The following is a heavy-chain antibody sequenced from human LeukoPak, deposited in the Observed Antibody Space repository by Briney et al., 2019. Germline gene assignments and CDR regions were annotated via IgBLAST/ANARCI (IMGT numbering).Heavy chain of an antibody. CDR3: ARHSNRNHIDY. CDR1: GYAFSSHW. V-gene: IGHV5-51*01. D-gene: IGHD1-14*01. CDR2: TYPDDSDT. Sequence: GESLKISCKGFGYAFSSHWIGWVRQKPGEGLEWMGITYPDDSDTRYSPSFQGHVTISADKSISTAYMQWSSLMASDNAIYYCARHSNRNHIDYWGQGTLVTVSS. J-gene: IGHJ4*02.